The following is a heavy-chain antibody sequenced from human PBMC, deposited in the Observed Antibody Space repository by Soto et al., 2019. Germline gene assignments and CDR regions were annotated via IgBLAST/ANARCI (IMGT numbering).Heavy chain of an antibody. CDR1: GGSISSGGYY. V-gene: IGHV4-31*03. CDR3: ARGVLGHCSSTSCGNWFDP. D-gene: IGHD2-2*01. J-gene: IGHJ5*02. CDR2: IYYSGST. Sequence: PSETLSLTCTVSGGSISSGGYYWSWIRQHPGKGLEWIGYIYYSGSTYYNPSLKSRVTISVDTSKNQFSLKLSSVTAADTAVYYCARGVLGHCSSTSCGNWFDPWGQGTLVTVS.